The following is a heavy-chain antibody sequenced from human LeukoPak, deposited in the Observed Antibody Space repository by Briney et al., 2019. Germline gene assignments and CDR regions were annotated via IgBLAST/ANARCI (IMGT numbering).Heavy chain of an antibody. J-gene: IGHJ6*02. CDR1: GGTFSSYA. CDR2: IIPILGIA. D-gene: IGHD3-16*01. CDR3: ARVDYESYGMDV. Sequence: GASVKVSCKSSGGTFSSYAISWVRQAPGQGLEWMGRIIPILGIANYAQKFQGRVTITADKSTSTAYMELSSLRSEDTAVYYCARVDYESYGMDVWGQGTTVTVSS. V-gene: IGHV1-69*04.